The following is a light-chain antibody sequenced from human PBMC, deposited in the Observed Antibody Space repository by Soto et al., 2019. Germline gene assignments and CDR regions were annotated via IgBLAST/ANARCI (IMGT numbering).Light chain of an antibody. CDR2: DVS. CDR1: QSVSNNY. J-gene: IGKJ5*01. Sequence: EIVLTQSPGTLSLSAWERATLSCRASQSVSNNYLAWYQEKPGQPPRLLIYDVSNRATGIPARFSGSGSGTDFTLTITSLEPEDFAVYFCHQRYNWPRVTFGQGTRLEI. V-gene: IGKV3-11*01. CDR3: HQRYNWPRVT.